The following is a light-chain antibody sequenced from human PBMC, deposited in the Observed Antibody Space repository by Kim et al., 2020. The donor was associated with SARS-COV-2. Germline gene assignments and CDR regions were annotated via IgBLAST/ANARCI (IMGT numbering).Light chain of an antibody. CDR3: CSYAGSSTPVV. Sequence: CKGTKQDVWEYNLFSWYQQHPGKAPKRMIYEVTKRPSGVSNRFSGSKSGNTASLTISGLQAEDEADYYCCSYAGSSTPVVFGGGTQLTVL. CDR2: EVT. CDR1: KQDVWEYNL. V-gene: IGLV2-23*02. J-gene: IGLJ2*01.